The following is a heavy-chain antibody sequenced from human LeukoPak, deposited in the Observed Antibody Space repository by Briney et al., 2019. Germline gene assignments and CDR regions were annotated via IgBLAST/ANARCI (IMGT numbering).Heavy chain of an antibody. J-gene: IGHJ4*02. CDR1: GFTFSNYA. V-gene: IGHV3-23*01. CDR3: ARGTKVIVVDNYFDY. Sequence: GGSLRLSCAVSGFTFSNYAMSWVRQAPGKGLEWVSAISGNGGGTYYADSVKGRFTISRDNSKNTLYLQMKSLRAEDTAVYYCARGTKVIVVDNYFDYWGQGTLVTVSS. D-gene: IGHD3-22*01. CDR2: ISGNGGGT.